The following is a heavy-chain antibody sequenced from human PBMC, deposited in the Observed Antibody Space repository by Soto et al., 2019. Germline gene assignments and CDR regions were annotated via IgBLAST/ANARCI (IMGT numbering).Heavy chain of an antibody. J-gene: IGHJ4*01. D-gene: IGHD3-10*01. Sequence: ASVKVHCKASGYSISAYYIHSVRQAPGQGLEWVWWIDPKNGGTVSAQKFQGRLTMTRDTSISTVYMHLSGLTSDDTALYYCGRDDYGIFPYWGQ. V-gene: IGHV1-2*02. CDR3: GRDDYGIFPY. CDR1: GYSISAYY. CDR2: IDPKNGGT.